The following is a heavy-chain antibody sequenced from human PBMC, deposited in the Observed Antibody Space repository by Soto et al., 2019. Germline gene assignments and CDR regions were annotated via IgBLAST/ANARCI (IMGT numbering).Heavy chain of an antibody. CDR2: ISYDGSNK. J-gene: IGHJ6*02. D-gene: IGHD3-10*01. V-gene: IGHV3-30*18. CDR1: GFTFSSCG. CDR3: AKDRGPNYYGSGSWGYYYGMDV. Sequence: QVQLVESGGGVVQPGRSLRLSCAASGFTFSSCGMHWVRQAPGKGLEWVAVISYDGSNKYYADSVKGRFTISRDNSKNTLYLQMNSLRAEDTAVYYCAKDRGPNYYGSGSWGYYYGMDVWGQGTTVTVSS.